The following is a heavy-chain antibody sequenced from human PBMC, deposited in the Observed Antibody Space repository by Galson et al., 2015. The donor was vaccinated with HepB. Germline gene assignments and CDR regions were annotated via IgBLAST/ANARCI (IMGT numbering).Heavy chain of an antibody. CDR3: AGYVVVGRAAIVRAFDI. CDR1: GFTFSNYA. D-gene: IGHD2-2*01. V-gene: IGHV3-23*01. J-gene: IGHJ3*02. Sequence: SLRLSCAASGFTFSNYAMIWVRQAPGKGLEWVSTIGTSGGDTYYAESVKGRFTISRDNSKNMLYLRMNSLRAEDTAIYYCAGYVVVGRAAIVRAFDIWGQGTMVTVSS. CDR2: IGTSGGDT.